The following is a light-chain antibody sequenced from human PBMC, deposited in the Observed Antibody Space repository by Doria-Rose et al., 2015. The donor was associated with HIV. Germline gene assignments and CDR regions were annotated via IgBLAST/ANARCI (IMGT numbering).Light chain of an antibody. V-gene: IGKV4-1*01. CDR1: QSLLYTSKNY. CDR3: QQYYDTPS. Sequence: VLTQSPESLGMSLGERATLNCKSNQSLLYTSKNYLAWYQQKPGLPPKLLIYWASTRQSGVPARFSGSGSGTDFTLTISSLEAEDVAVYYCQQYYDTPSFGPGTTVDIK. J-gene: IGKJ3*01. CDR2: WAS.